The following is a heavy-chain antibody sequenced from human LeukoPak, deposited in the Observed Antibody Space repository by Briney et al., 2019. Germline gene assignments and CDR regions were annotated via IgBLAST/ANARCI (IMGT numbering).Heavy chain of an antibody. CDR2: FDPEDGET. V-gene: IGHV1-24*01. Sequence: ASVKVSCKVSGYTLTELSMHWVRQAPGKGLEWMGGFDPEDGETIYAQKFQGRVTMTEDTSTDTAYMELSSLRSEDTAVYYCATTKGYFDWLPTHLTVWGQGTTVTVSS. CDR1: GYTLTELS. CDR3: ATTKGYFDWLPTHLTV. D-gene: IGHD3-9*01. J-gene: IGHJ6*02.